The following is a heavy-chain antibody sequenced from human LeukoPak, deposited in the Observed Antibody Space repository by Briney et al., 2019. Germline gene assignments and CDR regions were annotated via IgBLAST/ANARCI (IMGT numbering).Heavy chain of an antibody. CDR2: ISGSGGST. CDR3: AKDRCLTCFQDY. D-gene: IGHD3-16*02. J-gene: IGHJ4*02. CDR1: GFTFSSYA. V-gene: IGHV3-23*01. Sequence: GGSLRLPCAASGFTFSSYAMSWVRQAPGKGLEWVAAISGSGGSTYYADSVKGRFTISRDNSKNTLYLQMNSLRAEDTAVYYCAKDRCLTCFQDYWGQGTLVTVSS.